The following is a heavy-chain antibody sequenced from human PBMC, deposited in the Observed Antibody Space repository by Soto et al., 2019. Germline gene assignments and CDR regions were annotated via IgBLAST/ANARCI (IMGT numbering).Heavy chain of an antibody. CDR3: ARLKNRRAVGATTTWFDP. D-gene: IGHD1-26*01. CDR2: IYPGDSDT. V-gene: IGHV5-51*01. Sequence: PGESLKISCKGSGYSFTSYWIGWVRQMPGKGLEWMGIIYPGDSDTRYSPSFQGQVTISADKSISTAYLQWSSLKASDTAMYYCARLKNRRAVGATTTWFDPWGQGTLVTVSS. CDR1: GYSFTSYW. J-gene: IGHJ5*02.